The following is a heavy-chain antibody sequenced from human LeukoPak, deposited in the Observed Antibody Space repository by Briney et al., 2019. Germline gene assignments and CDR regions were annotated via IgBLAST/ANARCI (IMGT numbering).Heavy chain of an antibody. CDR3: TRDNRLRYYYDSSGYYYVYWFDP. J-gene: IGHJ5*02. V-gene: IGHV3-49*04. D-gene: IGHD3-22*01. CDR2: IRSKAYGGTT. Sequence: GGSLRLSCEGSEFSFSSYWMSWVRQAPGKGLEWVGFIRSKAYGGTTEYAASVKGRFTISRDDSKSIAYLQMNSLKTEDTAVYYCTRDNRLRYYYDSSGYYYVYWFDPWGQGTLVTVSS. CDR1: EFSFSSYW.